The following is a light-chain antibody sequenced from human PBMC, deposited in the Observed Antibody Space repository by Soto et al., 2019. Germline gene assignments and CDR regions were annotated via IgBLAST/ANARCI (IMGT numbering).Light chain of an antibody. CDR3: ISYTTSNTLCV. CDR1: SSDVGAYNY. J-gene: IGLJ1*01. V-gene: IGLV2-14*01. Sequence: QSVLTQPASVSGSPGQSITISCTGTSSDVGAYNYVSWYQQHPGKAPKIIIYEVSNRPSGVSHRFSGSKSGNTASLTISGLQAEDEADYYCISYTTSNTLCVFGTGTKLTVL. CDR2: EVS.